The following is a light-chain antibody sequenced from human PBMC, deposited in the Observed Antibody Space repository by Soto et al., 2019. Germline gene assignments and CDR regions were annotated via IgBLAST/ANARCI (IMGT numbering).Light chain of an antibody. CDR3: QQSNNYPWT. CDR1: QSISSW. J-gene: IGKJ1*01. V-gene: IGKV1-5*03. CDR2: EAS. Sequence: DIQMTQSPSTLSASVGDRVTITCRASQSISSWLAWYQQKPGKAPKLLIYEASNLESGVPSRFSDSGSGTEFTLTISSLQPDDFATYYCQQSNNYPWTFGQGTKVEIK.